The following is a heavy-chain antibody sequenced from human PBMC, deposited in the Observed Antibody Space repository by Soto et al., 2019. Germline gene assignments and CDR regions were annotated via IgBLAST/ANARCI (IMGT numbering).Heavy chain of an antibody. V-gene: IGHV1-69*13. CDR2: IIPIFGTA. CDR1: GGTFSSYA. CDR3: TRRYNWNDNYFDP. Sequence: GASVKVSCKASGGTFSSYAISWVRQAPGQGLEWMGGIIPIFGTANYAQKFQGRVTITADESTSTAYMELRLTSVTAADTAIYYCTRRYNWNDNYFDPWGPGALVTVSS. D-gene: IGHD1-20*01. J-gene: IGHJ5*02.